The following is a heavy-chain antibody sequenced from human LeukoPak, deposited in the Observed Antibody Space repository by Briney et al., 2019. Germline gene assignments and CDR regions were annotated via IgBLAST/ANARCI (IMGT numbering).Heavy chain of an antibody. CDR2: IYYSGST. Sequence: SETLSLTCTVSGGSISSYYWSWIRQPPGKGLEWIGYIYYSGSTDYNPSLKSRVTISVDTSKNQFSLKLSSVTAADTAVYYCARGWTDSSGFDYWGQGTLVTVSS. V-gene: IGHV4-59*01. CDR3: ARGWTDSSGFDY. J-gene: IGHJ4*02. D-gene: IGHD3-22*01. CDR1: GGSISSYY.